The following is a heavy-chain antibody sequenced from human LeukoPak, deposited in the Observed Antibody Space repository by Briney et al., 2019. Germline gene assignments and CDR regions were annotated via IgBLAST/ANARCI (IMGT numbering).Heavy chain of an antibody. J-gene: IGHJ2*01. D-gene: IGHD5-12*01. CDR1: GGSFSGYY. CDR2: INHSGST. V-gene: IGHV4-34*01. CDR3: AKYNGYKRDWYFDL. Sequence: PSETLSLTCAVYGGSFSGYYWSWIRQPPGKGLEWIGEINHSGSTNYNPSLKSRVTISVDTSKNQFSLKLSSVTAADTAVYYCAKYNGYKRDWYFDLWGRGTLVTVSS.